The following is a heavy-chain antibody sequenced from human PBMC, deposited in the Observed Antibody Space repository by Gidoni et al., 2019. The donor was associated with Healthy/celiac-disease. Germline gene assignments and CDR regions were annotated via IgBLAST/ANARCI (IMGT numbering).Heavy chain of an antibody. D-gene: IGHD3-16*01. CDR3: VKGLRLGEFAY. V-gene: IGHV3-64D*06. CDR1: GVTFSSYA. Sequence: EVQLVESGGGLVQAGGALRLSCSASGVTFSSYAMHWVRQAPGKGLEYVSAISSNGGSTYYADSVKGRFAISRDNSKNTLYLQMSSLRAEDTAVYYCVKGLRLGEFAYWGQGTLVTVSS. J-gene: IGHJ4*02. CDR2: ISSNGGST.